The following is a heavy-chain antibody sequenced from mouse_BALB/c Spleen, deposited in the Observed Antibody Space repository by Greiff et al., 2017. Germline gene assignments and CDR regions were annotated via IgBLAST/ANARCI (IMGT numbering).Heavy chain of an antibody. Sequence: QVTLKESGPGILQPSQTLSLTCSFSGFSLSTSGMGVSRIRQPSGKGLEWLAHIYWDDDKRYNPSLKSRLTISKDTSSNQVFLNITSVDTADTATYYCARSRFSTTVDYWGQGTTLTVSS. CDR1: GFSLSTSGMG. CDR3: ARSRFSTTVDY. CDR2: IYWDDDK. D-gene: IGHD1-1*01. V-gene: IGHV8-12*01. J-gene: IGHJ2*01.